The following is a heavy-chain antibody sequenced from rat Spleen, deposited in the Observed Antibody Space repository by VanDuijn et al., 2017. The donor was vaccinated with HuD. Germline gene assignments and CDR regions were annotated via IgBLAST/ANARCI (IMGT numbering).Heavy chain of an antibody. J-gene: IGHJ3*01. CDR1: GFTFSDFY. CDR3: VNTYYGYWFGY. Sequence: EVQLVESDGGLVQPGRSLKLSCATSGFTFSDFYMAWVRQAPTKGLEWVATISYDGSSTYYRDSVKGRFTISRDNGKSILYLQMGSLRSEDTATYYCVNTYYGYWFGYWGQGTLVTVSS. D-gene: IGHD1-9*01. CDR2: ISYDGSST. V-gene: IGHV5-29*01.